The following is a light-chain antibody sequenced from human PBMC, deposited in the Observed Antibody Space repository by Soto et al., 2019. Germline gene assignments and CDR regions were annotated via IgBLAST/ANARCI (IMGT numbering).Light chain of an antibody. V-gene: IGLV2-14*01. CDR1: SSDVGGYYY. CDR3: SSNTSRSPRV. Sequence: QSVLTHPASVSGSPGRSIAISRTGTSSDVGGYYYVSWYQQQPDKAPKHMIYEVTKRPSRVSNRFSGSKSGNTASLTISGLQADDAVDYYCSSNTSRSPRVLGTGT. J-gene: IGLJ1*01. CDR2: EVT.